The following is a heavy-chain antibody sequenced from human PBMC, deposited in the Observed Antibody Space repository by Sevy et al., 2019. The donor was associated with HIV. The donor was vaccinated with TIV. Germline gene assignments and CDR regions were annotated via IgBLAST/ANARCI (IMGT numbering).Heavy chain of an antibody. Sequence: GGSLRLSCAASGFTFHDYAMHWVRQPPGKGLEWVSHISWSGGSTYYADSVKGRFTISRDNSKNSLYLQMNSLITEDTALYYCAKDLGSSSWNYNGMDVWGQGTTVTVSS. CDR3: AKDLGSSSWNYNGMDV. D-gene: IGHD6-6*01. J-gene: IGHJ6*02. CDR1: GFTFHDYA. CDR2: ISWSGGST. V-gene: IGHV3-43D*03.